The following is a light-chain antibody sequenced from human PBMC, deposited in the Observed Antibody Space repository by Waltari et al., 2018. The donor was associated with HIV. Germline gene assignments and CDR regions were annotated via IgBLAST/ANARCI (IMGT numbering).Light chain of an antibody. CDR3: CSYAGSSTYVV. CDR1: RSAVGSYNL. Sequence: QSALTQPASVSGSPGQSITISSTGTRSAVGSYNLVSCYQQHPGKAPKLMIYEVSKRPSGVSNRFSGSKSGNTASLTISGLQAEDEADYYCCSYAGSSTYVVFGGGTKLTVL. J-gene: IGLJ2*01. V-gene: IGLV2-23*02. CDR2: EVS.